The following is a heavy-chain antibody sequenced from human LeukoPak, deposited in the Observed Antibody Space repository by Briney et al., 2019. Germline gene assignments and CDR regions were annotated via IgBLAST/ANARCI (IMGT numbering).Heavy chain of an antibody. Sequence: SETLSHTCVVSGYSISSGYYWGWIRQPPGKGLEYIGSIYQSGNTYYNPSLKSRVVISVDTSKNQFSLKLRSVTDADTAVYYCAREVDSSSWYGDYYHYYMDVWGKGTTVTVSS. D-gene: IGHD6-13*01. CDR1: GYSISSGYY. V-gene: IGHV4-38-2*02. CDR3: AREVDSSSWYGDYYHYYMDV. CDR2: IYQSGNT. J-gene: IGHJ6*03.